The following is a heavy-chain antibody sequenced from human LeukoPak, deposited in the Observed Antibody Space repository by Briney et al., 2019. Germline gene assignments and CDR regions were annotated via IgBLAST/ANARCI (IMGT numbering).Heavy chain of an antibody. Sequence: GGSLRLSCAASGFIFSSYDMHWVRQATGKGLEWVSAIGTAGDTYYPGSVKGRFTISRENARNSLYLQMNSLRAEDTAVYYCAKDRCSNGIGCLYYYMDVWGKGTAVTISS. D-gene: IGHD2-8*01. CDR2: IGTAGDT. CDR3: AKDRCSNGIGCLYYYMDV. V-gene: IGHV3-13*01. CDR1: GFIFSSYD. J-gene: IGHJ6*03.